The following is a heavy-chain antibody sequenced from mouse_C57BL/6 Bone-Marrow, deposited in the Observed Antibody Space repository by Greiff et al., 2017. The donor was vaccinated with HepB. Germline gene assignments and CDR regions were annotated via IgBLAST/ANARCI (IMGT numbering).Heavy chain of an antibody. V-gene: IGHV1-19*01. Sequence: VQLQQSGPVLVKPGASVKMSCKASGYTFTDYYMNWVKQSHGKSLEWIGVINPYNGGTSYNQKFKGKATLTVDKSSSTAYMELNSLTSEDSAVYYCARISDYDLFAYWGQGTLVTVSA. CDR3: ARISDYDLFAY. CDR2: INPYNGGT. J-gene: IGHJ3*01. D-gene: IGHD2-4*01. CDR1: GYTFTDYY.